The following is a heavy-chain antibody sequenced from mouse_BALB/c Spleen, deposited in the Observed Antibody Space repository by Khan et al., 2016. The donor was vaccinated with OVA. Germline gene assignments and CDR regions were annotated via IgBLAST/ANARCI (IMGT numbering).Heavy chain of an antibody. CDR3: ARVITRDY. CDR2: INPSNGRT. J-gene: IGHJ2*01. D-gene: IGHD6-1*01. Sequence: VQLQESGAELVKPGASVKLSCKASGYTFTTYWMHWVKQRPGQGLEWIGEINPSNGRTNYNEKFKSKATLTVDKSSSTAYMQLSSPTSEDSAVYYCARVITRDYWGQGPLSQSPQ. CDR1: GYTFTTYW. V-gene: IGHV1S81*02.